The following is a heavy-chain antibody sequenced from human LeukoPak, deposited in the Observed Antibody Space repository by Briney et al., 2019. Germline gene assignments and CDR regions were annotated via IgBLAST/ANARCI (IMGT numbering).Heavy chain of an antibody. Sequence: ASVKVSCKAFGYTFTSNYMHWVRQAPGQGPEWMGVISPSGGSTTYAQKFQGRVTLTRDMSTSTDYLELSSLRSDDTAVYYCARDSSGWTPFDYWGQGTLVTVSS. V-gene: IGHV1-46*01. D-gene: IGHD6-19*01. CDR1: GYTFTSNY. CDR2: ISPSGGST. CDR3: ARDSSGWTPFDY. J-gene: IGHJ4*02.